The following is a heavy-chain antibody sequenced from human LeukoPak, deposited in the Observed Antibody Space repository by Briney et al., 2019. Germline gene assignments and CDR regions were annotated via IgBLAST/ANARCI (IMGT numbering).Heavy chain of an antibody. Sequence: ASVKVSCKVSGYTLTELSMHWVRQAPGKGLEWMGGFDPEDGEAIYAQKFQGRVTMTEDASTDTAYMELSSLRSEDSAVYYCATVMGVYYGSGTIPYYFDYWGQGTLVTVSS. D-gene: IGHD3-10*01. CDR1: GYTLTELS. V-gene: IGHV1-24*01. CDR3: ATVMGVYYGSGTIPYYFDY. J-gene: IGHJ4*02. CDR2: FDPEDGEA.